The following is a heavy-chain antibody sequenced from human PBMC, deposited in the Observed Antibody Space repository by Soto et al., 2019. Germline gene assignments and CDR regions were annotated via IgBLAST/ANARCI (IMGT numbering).Heavy chain of an antibody. CDR2: ISSSSSTI. Sequence: EVQLVESGGGLVQPGGSLRLSCAASGFTFSSYSMNWVRQAPGKGLEWVSYISSSSSTIYYADSVKGRFTISRDNAKNEVYLQMNRLSAGDTAVYYSARGGGDLNWFSAWGQGTLVTV. J-gene: IGHJ5*02. CDR3: ARGGGDLNWFSA. CDR1: GFTFSSYS. D-gene: IGHD4-17*01. V-gene: IGHV3-48*01.